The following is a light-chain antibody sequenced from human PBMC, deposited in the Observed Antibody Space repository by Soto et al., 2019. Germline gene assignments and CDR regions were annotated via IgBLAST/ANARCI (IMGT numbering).Light chain of an antibody. J-gene: IGKJ1*01. CDR3: QQYYSGRT. Sequence: DIVMTQSPDSLAVSLGERTTINCRSSQSVLHRSKRKNYLAWYQQKAGQPPKLLISWASTRESGVPDRFSGSGSGIDFTLTISSLQAEDVAIYYCQQYYSGRTFRHGTKVDIK. CDR1: QSVLHRSKRKNY. CDR2: WAS. V-gene: IGKV4-1*01.